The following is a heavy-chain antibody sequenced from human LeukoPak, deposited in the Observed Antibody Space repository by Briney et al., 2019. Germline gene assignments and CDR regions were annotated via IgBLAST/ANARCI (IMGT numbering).Heavy chain of an antibody. CDR1: GGTFSSYA. CDR3: ASRYYGSGSYFLGNWFDP. J-gene: IGHJ5*02. D-gene: IGHD3-10*01. CDR2: IIPIFGTA. Sequence: SVKVSCKASGGTFSSYAISWVRQAPGQGLEWMGGIIPIFGTANYAQKLQGRVTITADESTSTAYMELSSLRSEDTAVYYCASRYYGSGSYFLGNWFDPWGQGTLVTVSS. V-gene: IGHV1-69*01.